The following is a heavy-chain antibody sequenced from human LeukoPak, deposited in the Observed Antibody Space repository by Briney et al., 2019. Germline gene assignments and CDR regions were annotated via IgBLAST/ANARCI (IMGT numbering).Heavy chain of an antibody. V-gene: IGHV3-20*04. D-gene: IGHD6-19*01. CDR2: INWNGGST. Sequence: PGGSLRLSCAASGFTFDDYDMSWVRQAPGKGLEWVSGINWNGGSTGYADSVKGRFTISRDNSKNTLYLQMGSLRTEDMAVYYCARVSGWYWFDQWGQGTLVTVSS. CDR3: ARVSGWYWFDQ. J-gene: IGHJ5*02. CDR1: GFTFDDYD.